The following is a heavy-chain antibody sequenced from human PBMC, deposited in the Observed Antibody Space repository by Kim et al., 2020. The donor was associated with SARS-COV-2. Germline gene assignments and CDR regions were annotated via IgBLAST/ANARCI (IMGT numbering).Heavy chain of an antibody. CDR1: GFTFSSYG. V-gene: IGHV3-30*18. Sequence: GGSLRLSCAASGFTFSSYGMHWVRQAPGKGLEWVAVISNAGSNKYYADSVKGRFTISRDNSKNTLYLQMNSLRAEDTAVYYCAKGIGYQLLWGLDYWGEGGLVTVSP. CDR3: AKGIGYQLLWGLDY. CDR2: ISNAGSNK. D-gene: IGHD2-2*01. J-gene: IGHJ4*02.